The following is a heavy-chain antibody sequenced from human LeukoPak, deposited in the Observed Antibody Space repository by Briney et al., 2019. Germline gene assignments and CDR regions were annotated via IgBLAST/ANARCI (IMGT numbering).Heavy chain of an antibody. CDR1: GFTFSSYW. CDR3: AKDSPTYPLGV. J-gene: IGHJ6*04. V-gene: IGHV3-74*01. Sequence: GGSLRLSCEASGFTFSSYWMHWVRQAPGKGLVWVSRINSDGSSATYADSVKGRLTISRDNAKNTLYLQMNSLRAEDTAVYYCAKDSPTYPLGVWGKGTTVTISS. CDR2: INSDGSSA.